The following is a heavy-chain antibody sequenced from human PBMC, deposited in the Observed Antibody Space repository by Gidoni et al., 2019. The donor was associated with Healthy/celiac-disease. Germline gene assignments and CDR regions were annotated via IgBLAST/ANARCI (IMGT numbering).Heavy chain of an antibody. CDR2: IRSKANSYAT. Sequence: EVQLVASGGGLVQPGGALKLSCAASGFTFSGSAMHWVRQASGKGLEWVGRIRSKANSYATAYAASVKGRFTISRDDSKNTAYLQMNSLKTEDTAVYYCRTYGVEYWGQGTLVTVSS. CDR1: GFTFSGSA. CDR3: RTYGVEY. D-gene: IGHD4-17*01. V-gene: IGHV3-73*02. J-gene: IGHJ4*02.